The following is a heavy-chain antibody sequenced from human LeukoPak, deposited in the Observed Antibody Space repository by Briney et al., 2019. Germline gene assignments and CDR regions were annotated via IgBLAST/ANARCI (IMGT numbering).Heavy chain of an antibody. CDR1: GYTFTSYG. CDR3: ARDSLYSSSWYVWFDP. Sequence: ASVKVSCKASGYTFTSYGISWVRQAPGQGLEWMGGIIPIFGTANYAQKFQGRVTITADESTSTAYMELSSLRSEDTAVYYCARDSLYSSSWYVWFDPWGQGTLVTVSS. D-gene: IGHD6-13*01. J-gene: IGHJ5*02. CDR2: IIPIFGTA. V-gene: IGHV1-69*13.